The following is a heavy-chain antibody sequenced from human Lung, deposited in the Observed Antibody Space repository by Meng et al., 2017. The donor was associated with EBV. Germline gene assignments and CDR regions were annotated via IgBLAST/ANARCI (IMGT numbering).Heavy chain of an antibody. CDR1: GGSFSGYY. D-gene: IGHD3-22*01. J-gene: IGHJ4*02. CDR2: INHSGST. Sequence: QVQIQQSGAGLLKPSEPLSLTCAVYGGSFSGYYWSWIRQPPGKGLEWIGEINHSGSTNYNPSLKSRVTISVDTSKNQFSLKLSSVTAADTAVYYCARGRIIGDSSGYSDYWGQGTLVTVSS. V-gene: IGHV4-34*01. CDR3: ARGRIIGDSSGYSDY.